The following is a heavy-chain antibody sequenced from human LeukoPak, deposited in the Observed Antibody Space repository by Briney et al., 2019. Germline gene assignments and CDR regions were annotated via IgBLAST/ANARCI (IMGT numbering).Heavy chain of an antibody. CDR2: IYYSGST. Sequence: SESLSLTCIVSGGSISSSSHYWGWIRHPPGKGLGWIGCIYYSGSTYYSPSLKSRVTISVDTSKNQFSLKLRSVTAADTAVYHCARHWAYCSGGTCYSFDDWGQGTLVTVSS. J-gene: IGHJ4*02. CDR3: ARHWAYCSGGTCYSFDD. CDR1: GGSISSSSHY. V-gene: IGHV4-39*01. D-gene: IGHD2-15*01.